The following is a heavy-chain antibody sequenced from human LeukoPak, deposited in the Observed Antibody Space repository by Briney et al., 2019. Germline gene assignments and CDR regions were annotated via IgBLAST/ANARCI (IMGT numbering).Heavy chain of an antibody. CDR2: INHSGST. CDR3: ARGGITMVRGRPRDYWYFDL. V-gene: IGHV4-34*01. Sequence: SETLSLTCAVYGGSFSGYYWSWIRQPPGKGLEWIGEINHSGSTNYNPSLKSRVTISVDTSKNQFSLKLSSVTAADTAVYYCARGGITMVRGRPRDYWYFDLWGRGTLVTDSS. J-gene: IGHJ2*01. CDR1: GGSFSGYY. D-gene: IGHD3-10*01.